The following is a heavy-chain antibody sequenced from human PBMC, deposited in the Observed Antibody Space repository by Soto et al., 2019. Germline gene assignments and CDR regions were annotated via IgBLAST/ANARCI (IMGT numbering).Heavy chain of an antibody. CDR3: AREFIYYENSVLRTPVPDY. Sequence: QVRLVESGGGGARPGRSLRLSGEASGFSFSNYGMHWVRQAPGKGLEWVAVIWYDGSNKYYADSVKGRLTISRDNSKNTMYLRMNSLRAEDTAVYYCAREFIYYENSVLRTPVPDYWGPGTLVTVAS. J-gene: IGHJ4*02. CDR2: IWYDGSNK. D-gene: IGHD3-22*01. V-gene: IGHV3-33*01. CDR1: GFSFSNYG.